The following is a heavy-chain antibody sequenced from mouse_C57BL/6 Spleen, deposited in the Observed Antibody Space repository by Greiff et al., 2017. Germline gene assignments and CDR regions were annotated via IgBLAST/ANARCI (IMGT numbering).Heavy chain of an antibody. Sequence: VQLQQPGAELVKPGASVKMSCKASGYTFTSYWITWVKQRPGQGLEWIGDIYPGSGSTNYNEKFKSKATLTVDTSSSTAYMQLSSLTSGDSAVYYCARSHCGNYWFAYWGQGTLVTVSA. D-gene: IGHD2-1*01. J-gene: IGHJ3*01. CDR2: IYPGSGST. CDR1: GYTFTSYW. CDR3: ARSHCGNYWFAY. V-gene: IGHV1-55*01.